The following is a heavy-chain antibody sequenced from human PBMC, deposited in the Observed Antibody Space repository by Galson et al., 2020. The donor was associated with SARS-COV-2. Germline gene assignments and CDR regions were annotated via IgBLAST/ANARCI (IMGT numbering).Heavy chain of an antibody. CDR1: GGSFSGYY. CDR2: INSSGST. Sequence: SETLSLTCAVYGGSFSGYYWSWIRQPPGKGLEWIGEINSSGSTNYNPSLKSRVTISVDTSKNHFPLKLSSVTAADTAVYYCAREENFFLVLTATRMCYFDYWGRGTLATVSS. D-gene: IGHD2-21*02. V-gene: IGHV4-34*01. CDR3: AREENFFLVLTATRMCYFDY. J-gene: IGHJ4*02.